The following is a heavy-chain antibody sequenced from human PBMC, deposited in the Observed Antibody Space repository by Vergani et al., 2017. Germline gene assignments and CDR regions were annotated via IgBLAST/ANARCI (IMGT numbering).Heavy chain of an antibody. D-gene: IGHD6-19*01. CDR1: GYTFTGYY. V-gene: IGHV1-2*02. J-gene: IGHJ1*01. CDR3: ARDLVASGWYKTVFQH. CDR2: INPNSGGT. Sequence: QVQLVQSGAEVKKPGASVKVSCKASGYTFTGYYMHWVRQAPGQGLEWMGWINPNSGGTNYAQKFQGRVTMTRDTSISTAYMELSRLRSDDTAVYYCARDLVASGWYKTVFQHWGQGTLVTVSS.